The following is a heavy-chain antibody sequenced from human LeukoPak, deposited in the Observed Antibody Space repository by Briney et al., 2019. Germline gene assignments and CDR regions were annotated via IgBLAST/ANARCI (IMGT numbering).Heavy chain of an antibody. J-gene: IGHJ6*03. D-gene: IGHD3-10*01. Sequence: SETLSLTCTVSGGSLSSYYWSWIRQPAGKGLEWIGRIYTSGSTNYNPSLKSRVTISVDTSKNQFSLKLSSVTAADTAVYYCARTTMVRGTYYMDVWGKGTTVTISS. CDR2: IYTSGST. CDR3: ARTTMVRGTYYMDV. CDR1: GGSLSSYY. V-gene: IGHV4-4*07.